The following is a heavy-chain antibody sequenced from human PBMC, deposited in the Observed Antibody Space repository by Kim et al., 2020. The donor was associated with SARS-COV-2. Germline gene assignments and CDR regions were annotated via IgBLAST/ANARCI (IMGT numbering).Heavy chain of an antibody. D-gene: IGHD1-26*01. CDR3: AGRGATHLPTYFDS. V-gene: IGHV3-23*01. Sequence: EDPVKGRLTISRDNSKNAQDLQMNSLRAEDTAVYYCAGRGATHLPTYFDSWGQGTLVTLSS. J-gene: IGHJ4*02.